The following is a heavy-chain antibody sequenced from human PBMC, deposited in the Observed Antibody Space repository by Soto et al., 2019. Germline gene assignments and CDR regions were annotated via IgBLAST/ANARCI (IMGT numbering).Heavy chain of an antibody. CDR3: ARGLEYSCSWLIDYYGMDV. J-gene: IGHJ6*02. CDR2: MSPNSGNT. D-gene: IGHD6-13*01. Sequence: DSVKVSCKASGYTFTSYDINWERQAPGHRVAWKGWMSPNSGNTGYAQKFQGRVTMTRNITISTAYMELSSLRSEDTAVYYCARGLEYSCSWLIDYYGMDVWGQGTTVTVSS. V-gene: IGHV1-8*01. CDR1: GYTFTSYD.